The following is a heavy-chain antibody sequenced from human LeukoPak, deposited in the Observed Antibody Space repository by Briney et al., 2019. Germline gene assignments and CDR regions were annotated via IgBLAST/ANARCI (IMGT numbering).Heavy chain of an antibody. CDR2: IIPILGIA. Sequence: ASVKVSCKASGYTFTGYYMHWVRQAPGQGLEWMGRIIPILGIANYAQKFQGRVTITADKSTSTAYMELSSLRSEDTAVYYCARENAWEAFDIWGQGTMVTVSS. CDR1: GYTFTGYY. V-gene: IGHV1-69*04. CDR3: ARENAWEAFDI. D-gene: IGHD1-26*01. J-gene: IGHJ3*02.